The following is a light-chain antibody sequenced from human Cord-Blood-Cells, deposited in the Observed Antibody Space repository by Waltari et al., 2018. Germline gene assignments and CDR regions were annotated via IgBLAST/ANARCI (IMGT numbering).Light chain of an antibody. CDR1: QSISSW. Sequence: DIQMTQSPYTLSASVGDRVTITCRASQSISSWLAWYQQKPGKAPKLLIYDASSLESGVPSRFSGSGSGTEFTLTISILQPDDFATYYCQQYNSWPTFGQGSKVEIK. CDR3: QQYNSWPT. V-gene: IGKV1-5*01. CDR2: DAS. J-gene: IGKJ1*01.